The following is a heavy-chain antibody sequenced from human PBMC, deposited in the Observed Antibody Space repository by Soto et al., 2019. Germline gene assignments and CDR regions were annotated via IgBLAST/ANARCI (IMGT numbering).Heavy chain of an antibody. CDR3: VRTAREGAVAPHWFDR. D-gene: IGHD2-21*02. V-gene: IGHV4-30-4*01. J-gene: IGHJ5*02. CDR1: SASIRSTDYY. Sequence: SETLSLTCTVSSASIRSTDYYWSWIRQAPGKGLEWIGYVYYTGSTYYNPSLMSRLTISVDTSKNQFSLKLTSVTAAETAVYYCVRTAREGAVAPHWFDRWGQGTQVTVSS. CDR2: VYYTGST.